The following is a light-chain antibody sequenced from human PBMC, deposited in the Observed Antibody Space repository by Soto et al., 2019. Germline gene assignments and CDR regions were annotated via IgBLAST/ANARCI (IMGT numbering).Light chain of an antibody. V-gene: IGLV2-14*01. CDR3: SSYTSSSTLV. CDR1: SSDVGYYNH. CDR2: EVT. J-gene: IGLJ2*01. Sequence: QSALTQPASVSGSPGQSITISCTGTSSDVGYYNHVSWYQQHPGKAPKLMIYEVTKRPSGVSNRFSGSKSGNTASLTISGLQAEDEADYYCSSYTSSSTLVFGGGTKADRP.